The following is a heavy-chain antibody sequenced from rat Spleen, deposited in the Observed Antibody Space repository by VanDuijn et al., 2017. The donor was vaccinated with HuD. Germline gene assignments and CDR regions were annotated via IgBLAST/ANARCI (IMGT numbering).Heavy chain of an antibody. Sequence: EVQLVESGGGLVQPGRSLKLSCVASGFTFSNYGMHWVRQAPTKGLEWVASISTSGGSTYYRDSVKGRFTVSRDNAKSTLYLQMDSLRSEDTATYYCARRSSTTVDLGFDYWGQGVMVTVSS. D-gene: IGHD1-1*01. CDR1: GFTFSNYG. J-gene: IGHJ2*01. CDR2: ISTSGGST. V-gene: IGHV5-19*01. CDR3: ARRSSTTVDLGFDY.